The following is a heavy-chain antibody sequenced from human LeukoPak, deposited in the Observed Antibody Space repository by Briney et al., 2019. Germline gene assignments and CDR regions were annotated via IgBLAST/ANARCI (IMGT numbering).Heavy chain of an antibody. Sequence: SETLSLTCAVYGGSFSDYYWSWIRQPPGKGLEWIGEVSHSGSTNYNPSLKSRVTISIDTSKNQFSLKLSSVTAADTAVYYCATGLGYYFDYWGQGTLVTVSS. CDR3: ATGLGYYFDY. CDR1: GGSFSDYY. CDR2: VSHSGST. J-gene: IGHJ4*02. V-gene: IGHV4-34*01. D-gene: IGHD3-16*01.